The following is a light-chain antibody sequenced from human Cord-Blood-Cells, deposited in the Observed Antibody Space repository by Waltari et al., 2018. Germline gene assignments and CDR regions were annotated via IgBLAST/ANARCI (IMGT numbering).Light chain of an antibody. Sequence: QSALTQPASVSGSPGQSITISCTGTSSDVGSYNLVSWYQQHPGKAPQLMIYEGSKRPSGVSNRFSGSKSGNTASLTISGLQAEDEADYYCCSYAGSSTFVCGTGTKVTVL. CDR3: CSYAGSSTFV. J-gene: IGLJ1*01. V-gene: IGLV2-23*01. CDR2: EGS. CDR1: SSDVGSYNL.